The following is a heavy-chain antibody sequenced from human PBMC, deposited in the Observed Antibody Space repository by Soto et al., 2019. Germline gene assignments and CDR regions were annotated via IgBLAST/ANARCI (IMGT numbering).Heavy chain of an antibody. J-gene: IGHJ4*02. D-gene: IGHD1-26*01. CDR2: IIPIFGTA. CDR3: ARVRSSVGARFDY. CDR1: GGPFSSYA. V-gene: IGHV1-69*13. Sequence: SVKVSCKASGGPFSSYAISWVRQAPGQGLEWMGGIIPIFGTANYAQKFQGRVTITADESTSTAYMELSSLRSEDTAVYYCARVRSSVGARFDYWGQGTLVTVAS.